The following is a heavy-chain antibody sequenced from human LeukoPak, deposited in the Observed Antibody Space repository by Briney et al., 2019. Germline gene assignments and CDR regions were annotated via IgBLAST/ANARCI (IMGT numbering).Heavy chain of an antibody. D-gene: IGHD5-18*01. CDR1: GYTFTGYY. V-gene: IGHV1-2*02. J-gene: IGHJ4*01. Sequence: ASVKVSCKASGYTFTGYYMHWVRQAPGQGLEWMGWINPNSGGTNYAQKFQGRVTMTRDTSISTAYIELSRLSSDDTAVYYCARDMDPDTAMVTTDYWGHGTLLIVSS. CDR3: ARDMDPDTAMVTTDY. CDR2: INPNSGGT.